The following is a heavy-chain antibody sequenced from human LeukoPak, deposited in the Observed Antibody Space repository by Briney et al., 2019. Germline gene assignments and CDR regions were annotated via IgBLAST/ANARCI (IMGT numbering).Heavy chain of an antibody. CDR3: AKDTLEKRITIFGVA. CDR1: GFTFRNYW. V-gene: IGHV3-7*05. Sequence: GGSLRLSRAASGFTFRNYWMSWVRQAPGKGLEWVANIKQDGSEQYYVDSLKGRFTISRDNSKNTLYLQMNSLRAEDTAVYYCAKDTLEKRITIFGVAWGQGTLVTVSS. D-gene: IGHD3-3*01. CDR2: IKQDGSEQ. J-gene: IGHJ5*02.